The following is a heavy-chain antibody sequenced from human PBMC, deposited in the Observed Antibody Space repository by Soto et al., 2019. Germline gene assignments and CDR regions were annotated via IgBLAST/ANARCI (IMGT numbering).Heavy chain of an antibody. CDR2: IYYSGST. CDR1: GGSISSGDYY. CDR3: ARGEQWMVPFDP. Sequence: SETLSLTCTVSGGSISSGDYYWSWIRQPPGKGLEWIGYIYYSGSTYYNPSLKSRVTISVDTSKNQFSLKLSSVTAADTAVYYCARGEQWMVPFDPWGQGTLVTVSS. J-gene: IGHJ5*02. V-gene: IGHV4-30-4*01. D-gene: IGHD6-19*01.